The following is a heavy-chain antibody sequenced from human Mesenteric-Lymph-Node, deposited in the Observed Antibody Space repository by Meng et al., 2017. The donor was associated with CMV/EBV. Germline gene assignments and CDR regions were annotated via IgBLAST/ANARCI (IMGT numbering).Heavy chain of an antibody. CDR3: VRVLVVIDFVY. CDR2: IRYDGSNK. CDR1: GFTVSSNY. J-gene: IGHJ4*02. Sequence: GESLKIPCAASGFTVSSNYMSWVRQAPGKGLEWVAFIRYDGSNKYYADSVKGRFTISRDNSKNTLYLQMHSLSAEDTAVYYCVRVLVVIDFVYWGQGTLVTVSS. V-gene: IGHV3-30*02. D-gene: IGHD3-22*01.